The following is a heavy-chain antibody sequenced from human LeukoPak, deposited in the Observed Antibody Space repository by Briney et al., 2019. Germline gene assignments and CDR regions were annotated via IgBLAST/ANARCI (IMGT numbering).Heavy chain of an antibody. J-gene: IGHJ4*02. CDR3: AKDRRVGATAYYFDY. Sequence: QAGGSLRLSCAASGFTFSSYAMSWVRQAPGKGLEWVSAISGSGGSTYYADSVKGRFTISRDNSKNTLYLQMNSLRVEDTAVYYCAKDRRVGATAYYFDYWGQGTLVTVSS. D-gene: IGHD1-26*01. CDR2: ISGSGGST. V-gene: IGHV3-23*01. CDR1: GFTFSSYA.